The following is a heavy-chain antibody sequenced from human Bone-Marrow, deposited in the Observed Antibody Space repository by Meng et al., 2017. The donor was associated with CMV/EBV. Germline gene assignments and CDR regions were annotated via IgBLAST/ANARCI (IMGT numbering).Heavy chain of an antibody. J-gene: IGHJ6*02. CDR2: ISAYNGNT. CDR1: GYTFTSYG. CDR3: ARDNRAIAAAGFYYYYYGMDV. Sequence: SVKVSCKASGYTFTSYGISWVRQAPGQGLEWMGWISAYNGNTNYAQKLQGRVTMTTDTSTSTAYMELRSLRSDDTAVYYCARDNRAIAAAGFYYYYYGMDVWSQGTTVTFSS. D-gene: IGHD6-13*01. V-gene: IGHV1-18*01.